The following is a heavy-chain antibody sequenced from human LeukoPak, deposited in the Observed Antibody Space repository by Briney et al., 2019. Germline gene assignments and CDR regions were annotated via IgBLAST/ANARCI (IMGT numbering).Heavy chain of an antibody. CDR1: GFTFSDYY. Sequence: GGSLRLSCAAPGFTFSDYYMSWIRQAPGKGLEWVSYISSSGSTIYYADSVKGRFTISRDNAKNSLYLQMNSLRAEDTAVYYCAREMDYYDSRPIDYWGQGTLVTVSS. D-gene: IGHD3-22*01. CDR2: ISSSGSTI. CDR3: AREMDYYDSRPIDY. V-gene: IGHV3-11*04. J-gene: IGHJ4*02.